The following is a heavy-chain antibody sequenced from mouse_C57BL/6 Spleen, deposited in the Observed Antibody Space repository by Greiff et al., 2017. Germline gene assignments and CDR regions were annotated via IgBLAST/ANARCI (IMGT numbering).Heavy chain of an antibody. J-gene: IGHJ3*01. CDR3: ARHGDSWFAY. V-gene: IGHV5-9*01. CDR1: GFTFSSYT. CDR2: ISGGGGNT. Sequence: EVQVVESGGGLVKPGGSLKLSCAASGFTFSSYTMSWVRQTPEKRLEWVATISGGGGNTYYPDRVKGRFTISRDNAKNTLYLQMSSLRSEDTALYYFARHGDSWFAYWGQGTLVTVSA.